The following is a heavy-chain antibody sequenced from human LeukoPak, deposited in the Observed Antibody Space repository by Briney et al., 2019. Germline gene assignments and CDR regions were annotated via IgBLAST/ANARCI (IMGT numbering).Heavy chain of an antibody. CDR3: ARGIFGSFDP. D-gene: IGHD3-3*01. CDR1: GFTFYSYA. V-gene: IGHV3-23*01. CDR2: ISDTAGST. J-gene: IGHJ5*02. Sequence: GGSLRLSCGASGFTFYSYAMSWVRQAPGKGLEWVSSISDTAGSTHYADSVKGRFTISRDNSKNTLYLQMNSLRAEDTALYYCARGIFGSFDPWGQGTLVTVSS.